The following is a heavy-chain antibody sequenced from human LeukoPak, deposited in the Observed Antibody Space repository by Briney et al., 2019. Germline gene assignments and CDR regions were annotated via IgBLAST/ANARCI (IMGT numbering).Heavy chain of an antibody. CDR2: IKSKTDGGTT. J-gene: IGHJ5*02. V-gene: IGHV3-15*01. Sequence: KPGGSLRLSCAASGFTFSNAWMSWVRQAPGKGLEWVDRIKSKTDGGTTDYAAPVKGRFTISRDDSKNMLYLQMNSLKTEDTAVYYCTPQYWFDPWGQGTLVTVSS. CDR3: TPQYWFDP. CDR1: GFTFSNAW.